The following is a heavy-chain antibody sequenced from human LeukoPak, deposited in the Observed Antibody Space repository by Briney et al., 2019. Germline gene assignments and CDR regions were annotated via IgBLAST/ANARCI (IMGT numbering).Heavy chain of an antibody. V-gene: IGHV3-30*04. J-gene: IGHJ4*02. CDR1: GFTFSSYA. Sequence: GSSLRLSGAPSGFTFSSYAMHWVRQAPGKGLEWVAVISYDGSNKYYADSVKGRFTISRDNSKNTLYLQMNSLRAEDTAVYSCARDWNRSGPGLVLDYCGQGTLVTVSS. CDR3: ARDWNRSGPGLVLDY. CDR2: ISYDGSNK. D-gene: IGHD3-10*01.